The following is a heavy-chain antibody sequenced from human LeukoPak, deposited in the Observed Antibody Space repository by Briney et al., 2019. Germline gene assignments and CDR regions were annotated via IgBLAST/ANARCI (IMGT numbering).Heavy chain of an antibody. Sequence: GGSLRLSCAASGFTFSSYWMHWVRQAPGKGLVWVSRINSDGSSTSYADSVKGRFTISRDNAKNTLYLQMNSLRAEDTAVYYCARDPTQRVYYYYYGMDVWGQGTTVTVSS. J-gene: IGHJ6*02. CDR2: INSDGSST. V-gene: IGHV3-74*01. CDR3: ARDPTQRVYYYYYGMDV. CDR1: GFTFSSYW.